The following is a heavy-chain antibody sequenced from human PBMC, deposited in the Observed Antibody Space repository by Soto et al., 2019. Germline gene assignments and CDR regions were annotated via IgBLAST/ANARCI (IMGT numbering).Heavy chain of an antibody. CDR3: ARGGSYYAH. D-gene: IGHD1-26*01. J-gene: IGHJ4*02. CDR1: GDTHTIYF. CDR2: INSVSGGA. Sequence: QVQLVQSGAEVKQPGASVRVSCKASGDTHTIYFIHWLRQAPGQGLEWMGWINSVSGGANYAPRFQGRVAMTRDRSSATAFMELSRLRSDDTGVYYCARGGSYYAHWGQGTLVTVSS. V-gene: IGHV1-2*02.